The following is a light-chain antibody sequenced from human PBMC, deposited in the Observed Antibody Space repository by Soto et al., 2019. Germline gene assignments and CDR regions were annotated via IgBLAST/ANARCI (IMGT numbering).Light chain of an antibody. CDR1: QDISNY. V-gene: IGKV1-33*01. CDR2: DAS. CDR3: QQYDNLPRT. J-gene: IGKJ1*01. Sequence: DSQITQSPSSLSASVGDRVTITCQASQDISNYLNWYQQKPGKAPKLLIYDASNLETGVPSRFSGSGSGTDFTFTISSLQPEDVATYYCQQYDNLPRTFGQGTKVDIK.